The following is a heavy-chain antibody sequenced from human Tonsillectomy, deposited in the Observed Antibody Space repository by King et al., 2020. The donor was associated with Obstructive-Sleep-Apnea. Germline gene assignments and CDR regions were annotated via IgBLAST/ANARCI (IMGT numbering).Heavy chain of an antibody. D-gene: IGHD2-2*01. J-gene: IGHJ5*02. CDR3: ARDGPVVVPAAMPGFNWFDP. CDR2: ISYDGSNK. Sequence: VQLVESGGGVVQPGRSLRLSCAASGFTFSTYAMYWVRQAPGKGLEWVAVISYDGSNKYYADSVKGRFTISRDNSKNMLYLQMNSLRAEDTAVYYCARDGPVVVPAAMPGFNWFDPWGQGTLVIVSS. CDR1: GFTFSTYA. V-gene: IGHV3-30-3*01.